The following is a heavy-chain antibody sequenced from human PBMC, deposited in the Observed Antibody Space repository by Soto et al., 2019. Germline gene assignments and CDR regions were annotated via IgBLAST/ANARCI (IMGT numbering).Heavy chain of an antibody. J-gene: IGHJ4*02. CDR1: GFTFSGYA. CDR3: ANTCSGGSCYGSFDY. D-gene: IGHD2-15*01. CDR2: ISGSGGST. V-gene: IGHV3-23*01. Sequence: PGGSLTLSCAASGFTFSGYAMSGVRQAPGKGLEWVSAISGSGGSTYYADPVKGRFTISRDNSKNTLYLQMNSLRAEDTAVYYCANTCSGGSCYGSFDYWGQGTLVTVSS.